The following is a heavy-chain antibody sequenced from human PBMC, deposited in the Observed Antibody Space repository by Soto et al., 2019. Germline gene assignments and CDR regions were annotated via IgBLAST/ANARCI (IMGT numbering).Heavy chain of an antibody. CDR2: ISNDGSNK. Sequence: QVQLVESGGGVVQPGRSLRLSCAASGFTFSSYAMQWVRQAPGKGLEWVAIISNDGSNKYYADSVKGRFTISRDNSKNTLYLQMNSLRAEDTAVYYCARAPYCSGGNCYSGYFDYWGQGTLVTVSS. CDR3: ARAPYCSGGNCYSGYFDY. CDR1: GFTFSSYA. D-gene: IGHD2-15*01. V-gene: IGHV3-30-3*01. J-gene: IGHJ4*02.